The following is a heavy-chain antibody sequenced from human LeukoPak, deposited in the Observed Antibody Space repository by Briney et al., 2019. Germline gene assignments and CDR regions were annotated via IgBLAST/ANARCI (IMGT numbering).Heavy chain of an antibody. CDR1: GGSISSNSYY. CDR2: IYYSGST. CDR3: ARLLEWLSPLDY. J-gene: IGHJ4*02. D-gene: IGHD3-3*01. V-gene: IGHV4-39*01. Sequence: KPSETLSLTCTVSGGSISSNSYYWGWIRQPPEKGLEWIGSIYYSGSTYYNPSLKSRVTISVDTSKNQFSLKLSSVTAADTSVYYCARLLEWLSPLDYWGQGTLVTVSS.